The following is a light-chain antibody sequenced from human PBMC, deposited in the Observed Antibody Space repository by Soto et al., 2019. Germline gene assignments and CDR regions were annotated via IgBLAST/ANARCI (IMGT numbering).Light chain of an antibody. CDR1: SSDIGSNT. CDR2: NAN. V-gene: IGLV1-44*01. CDR3: AAWDDSLNGPV. Sequence: QSVLTQPPSASGTPGQWVTIYCSGSSSDIGSNTVHWYQHLPGTAPKLLIFNANQRPSGVPDRFSGSKSGTSASLAISGLQSEDEADYYCAAWDDSLNGPVFGGGTKLTVL. J-gene: IGLJ2*01.